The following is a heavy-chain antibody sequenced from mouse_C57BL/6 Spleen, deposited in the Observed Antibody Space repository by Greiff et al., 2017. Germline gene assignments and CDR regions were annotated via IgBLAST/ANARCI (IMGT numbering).Heavy chain of an antibody. D-gene: IGHD2-2*01. CDR1: GYTFTGYW. CDR2: ILPGSGST. J-gene: IGHJ2*01. CDR3: AFGYGRPFDY. V-gene: IGHV1-9*01. Sequence: VMLVESGAELMKPGASVKLSCKATGYTFTGYWIEWVKQRPGHGLEWIGEILPGSGSTNYNVKFKGKATFTADTSSNTAYMQLSSLTTEDSAIYYCAFGYGRPFDYWGQGTTLTVSS.